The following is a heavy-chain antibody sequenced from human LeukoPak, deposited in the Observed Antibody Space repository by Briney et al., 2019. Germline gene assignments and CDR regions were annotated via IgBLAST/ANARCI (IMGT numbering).Heavy chain of an antibody. Sequence: PSETLSLTCTVSGGSISSSSYYWGWIRQPPGKGLEWIGSIYYSGSTYYNPSLKSRVTISVDTSKNQFSLKLSSVTAADTAVYYCARGYYYDSSGYYYGSIDYWGQGTLVTVSS. D-gene: IGHD3-22*01. J-gene: IGHJ4*02. CDR1: GGSISSSSYY. CDR2: IYYSGST. CDR3: ARGYYYDSSGYYYGSIDY. V-gene: IGHV4-39*07.